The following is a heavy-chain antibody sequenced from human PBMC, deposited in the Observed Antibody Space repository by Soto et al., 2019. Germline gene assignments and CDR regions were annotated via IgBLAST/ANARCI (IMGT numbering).Heavy chain of an antibody. V-gene: IGHV3-33*01. J-gene: IGHJ4*02. D-gene: IGHD5-18*01. CDR1: GFSFSGHG. CDR2: IWNDGSQQ. Sequence: GGSLRLSCAASGFSFSGHGMHWVRQAPGKGLEWVALIWNDGSQQDYADSVKGRFTISRDNSKNTVYLQMSSLRAEDTAVYYCARSTWLRKQMTTYDYWGQGTLVTAPQ. CDR3: ARSTWLRKQMTTYDY.